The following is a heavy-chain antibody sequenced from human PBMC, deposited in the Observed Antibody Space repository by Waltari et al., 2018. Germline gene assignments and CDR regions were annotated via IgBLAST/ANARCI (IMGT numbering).Heavy chain of an antibody. CDR1: GFSLSTSGVG. CDR2: IYWNDDK. J-gene: IGHJ4*02. Sequence: QITLKESGPTLVKPTQTLTLTCTFSGFSLSTSGVGVGWIRQPPGKALEWLALIYWNDDKRYSPSLKSRLTITKDTSKNQVVLTMTNMDPVDTATYYCAHRRGYSYGGYYFDYWGQGTLVTVSS. V-gene: IGHV2-5*01. D-gene: IGHD5-18*01. CDR3: AHRRGYSYGGYYFDY.